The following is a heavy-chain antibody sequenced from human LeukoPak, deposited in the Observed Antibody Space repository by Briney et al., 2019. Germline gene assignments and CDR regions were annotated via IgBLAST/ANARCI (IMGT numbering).Heavy chain of an antibody. CDR3: AKANLGYCSGGSCYYYYYYGMDV. D-gene: IGHD2-15*01. Sequence: QSGGSLRLSCAASGFTFSSYAMSWVRQAPGKGLEWVSAISGSGGSTHYADSVKGRFTISRDNSKNTLYLQMNSLRAEDTAVYYCAKANLGYCSGGSCYYYYYYGMDVWGQGTTVTVSS. V-gene: IGHV3-23*01. CDR1: GFTFSSYA. CDR2: ISGSGGST. J-gene: IGHJ6*02.